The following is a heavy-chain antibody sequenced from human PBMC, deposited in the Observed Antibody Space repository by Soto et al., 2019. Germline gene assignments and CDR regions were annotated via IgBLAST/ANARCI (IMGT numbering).Heavy chain of an antibody. CDR1: GFSLSTSGVG. CDR3: AHLTYYYDSSGYYSRAEYFQH. CDR2: IYWDDDK. J-gene: IGHJ1*01. D-gene: IGHD3-22*01. V-gene: IGHV2-5*02. Sequence: QITLKESGPTLVKPTQTLTLTCTFSGFSLSTSGVGVGWIRQPPGKALEWLALIYWDDDKRYSPSLKSRLTITKDTSKHQVVLQMTNMDPVDTATYYCAHLTYYYDSSGYYSRAEYFQHWGQGTLVTVSS.